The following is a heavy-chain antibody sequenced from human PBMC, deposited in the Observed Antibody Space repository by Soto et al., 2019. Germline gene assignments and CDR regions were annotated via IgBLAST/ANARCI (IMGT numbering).Heavy chain of an antibody. D-gene: IGHD3-22*01. V-gene: IGHV3-11*06. J-gene: IGHJ4*02. Sequence: PWWSLRLSCSAYVFTFSDYYMSWIRQAPGKGLEWVSYISSSSSYTNYADSVKGRFTISRDNAKNSLYLQMNSLRAEDTAVYYCARVPYYYDSSGYYYGSDYWGQGTLVTVSS. CDR1: VFTFSDYY. CDR3: ARVPYYYDSSGYYYGSDY. CDR2: ISSSSSYT.